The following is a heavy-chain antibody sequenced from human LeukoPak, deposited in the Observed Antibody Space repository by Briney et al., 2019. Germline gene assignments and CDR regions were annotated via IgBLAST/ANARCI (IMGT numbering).Heavy chain of an antibody. CDR2: IYYSGST. J-gene: IGHJ4*02. D-gene: IGHD4-17*01. CDR3: ARVPIYGDYGGLGY. Sequence: SETLSLTCTVSGGSVSSGSYYWSWIRQPPGKGLEWIGYIYYSGSTNYNPSLKSRVTISVDTSKNQFSLKLSSVTAADTAVYYCARVPIYGDYGGLGYWGQGTLVTVSS. V-gene: IGHV4-61*01. CDR1: GGSVSSGSYY.